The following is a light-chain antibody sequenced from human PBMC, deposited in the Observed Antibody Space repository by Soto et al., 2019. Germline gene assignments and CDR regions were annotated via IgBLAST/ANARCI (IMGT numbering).Light chain of an antibody. Sequence: QSVLTRPLSASGTPGQRVTISCSGSSSNIGSNTVNWYQQRPGTAPKLLIYSNNQRPSGVPDRFSGSKSGTSASLAISGLQSEDEADYYCAAWDDSLNGHVFGTGTKVTVL. CDR1: SSNIGSNT. V-gene: IGLV1-44*01. CDR3: AAWDDSLNGHV. CDR2: SNN. J-gene: IGLJ1*01.